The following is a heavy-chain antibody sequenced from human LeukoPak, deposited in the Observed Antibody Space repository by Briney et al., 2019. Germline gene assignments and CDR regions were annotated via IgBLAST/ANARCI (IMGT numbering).Heavy chain of an antibody. J-gene: IGHJ4*02. CDR2: ISGSGAST. Sequence: GGSLRLSCLTYGFTFRTNAMSWVRQAPGKGLEWISGISGSGASTYYADSVTGRFTISRDNSRNTLYLQMNSLRGDDTAVYYCAKDVGKWESLHFFDYWGQGTLVTVSS. CDR1: GFTFRTNA. CDR3: AKDVGKWESLHFFDY. V-gene: IGHV3-23*01. D-gene: IGHD1-26*01.